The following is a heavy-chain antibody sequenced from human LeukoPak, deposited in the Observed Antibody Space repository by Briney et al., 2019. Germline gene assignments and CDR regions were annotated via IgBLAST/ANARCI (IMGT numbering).Heavy chain of an antibody. Sequence: GGSLRLSCAASGFTFSSYAMSWVRQAPGKGLEWVSAISGSGGSTYYADSVKGRFTISRDNSKNTLYLQMNSLRAEDTAVYYCARPAVAGKGPGYFQRWGQGPLVTVSS. CDR2: ISGSGGST. V-gene: IGHV3-23*01. D-gene: IGHD6-19*01. CDR3: ARPAVAGKGPGYFQR. J-gene: IGHJ1*01. CDR1: GFTFSSYA.